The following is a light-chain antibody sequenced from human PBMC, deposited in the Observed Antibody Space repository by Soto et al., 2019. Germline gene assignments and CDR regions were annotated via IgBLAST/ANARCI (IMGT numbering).Light chain of an antibody. V-gene: IGLV2-11*01. J-gene: IGLJ3*02. CDR3: CSYAGSYTWV. Sequence: QSALTQPRSVSGSPGQSVTISCTGTSSDVGGYIYVSWYQQHPGKVPKLMIFDVTKRPSGVPDRFSGSKSGNTASLTISGRQAEDEADYYCCSYAGSYTWVFGGGTKLTVL. CDR1: SSDVGGYIY. CDR2: DVT.